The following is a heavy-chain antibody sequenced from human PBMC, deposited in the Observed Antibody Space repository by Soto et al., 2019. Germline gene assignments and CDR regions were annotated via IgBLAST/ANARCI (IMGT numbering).Heavy chain of an antibody. CDR3: ARDARDYYGSGGYYYGMDV. J-gene: IGHJ6*02. Sequence: SETLSLTCTVSGGSISSGDYYWSRIRQPPGKGLEWIGYIYYSGSTYYNPSLKSRVTISVDTSKNQFSLKLSSVTAADTAVYYCARDARDYYGSGGYYYGMDVWGQGTTDTVSS. CDR2: IYYSGST. V-gene: IGHV4-30-4*01. CDR1: GGSISSGDYY. D-gene: IGHD3-10*01.